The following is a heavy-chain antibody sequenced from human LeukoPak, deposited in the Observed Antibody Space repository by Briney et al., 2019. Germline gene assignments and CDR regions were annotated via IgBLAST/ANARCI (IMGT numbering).Heavy chain of an antibody. CDR2: INPNSGGT. Sequence: GASVKVSCKASGYTFTGYYMHWVRQAPGQGLEWMGWINPNSGGTNYARVTMTRDTSISTAYMELSRLRSDDTAVYYCAREPSEEGAFDIWGQGTMVTVSS. J-gene: IGHJ3*02. CDR1: GYTFTGYY. V-gene: IGHV1-2*02. CDR3: AREPSEEGAFDI.